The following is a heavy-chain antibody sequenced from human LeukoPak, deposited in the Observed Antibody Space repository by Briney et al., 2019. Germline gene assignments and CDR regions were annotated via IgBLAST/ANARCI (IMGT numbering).Heavy chain of an antibody. J-gene: IGHJ4*02. CDR1: GFSLSPSGVG. D-gene: IGHD3-22*01. CDR2: IYWDDDK. V-gene: IGHV2-5*02. Sequence: SGPTLVTPTQTLTLPCTFSGFSLSPSGVGVGWIRQPPGKALEWLALIYWDDDKRYTPSLKSRLTITKDTSKNQVVLTMTNMDPVDTATYYCAHLYDSSGYYYSYFDYWGQGTLVTVSS. CDR3: AHLYDSSGYYYSYFDY.